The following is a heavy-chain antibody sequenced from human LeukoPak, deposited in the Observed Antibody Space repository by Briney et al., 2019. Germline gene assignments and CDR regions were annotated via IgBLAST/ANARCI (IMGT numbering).Heavy chain of an antibody. V-gene: IGHV3-30*02. CDR1: GFTFSNYG. Sequence: SGGSLRLSRAASGFTFSNYGIHWVRQAPGKGLEWVAFIRYDGTNKYYADSVKGRFTISRDNSKNTLYLQMNSLRAEDTAVYYCAKDRYYFDYWGQGTLVTVSS. J-gene: IGHJ4*02. CDR2: IRYDGTNK. CDR3: AKDRYYFDY.